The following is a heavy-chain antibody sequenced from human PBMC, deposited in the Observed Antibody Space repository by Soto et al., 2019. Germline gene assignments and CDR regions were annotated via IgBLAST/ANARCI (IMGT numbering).Heavy chain of an antibody. CDR2: INHSGST. Sequence: SETLSHPWTVSGGSISSYYWSWIRQHPGKGLECIGEINHSGSTNYNPSLKSRVTISVDTSKNQFSLKLSSVTAADTAVYYCARGLVDFPYDSSGPLGYYYGMDVWGQGTTVTV. CDR1: GGSISSYY. J-gene: IGHJ6*02. V-gene: IGHV4-34*01. CDR3: ARGLVDFPYDSSGPLGYYYGMDV. D-gene: IGHD3-22*01.